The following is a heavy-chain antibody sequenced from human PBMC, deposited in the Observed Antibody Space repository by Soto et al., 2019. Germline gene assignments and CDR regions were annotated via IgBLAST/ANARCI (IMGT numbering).Heavy chain of an antibody. V-gene: IGHV3-30-3*01. CDR1: GFTFSSYA. J-gene: IGHJ6*02. D-gene: IGHD2-2*02. Sequence: QVQLVESGGGVVQPGRSLRLSCAASGFTFSSYAMHWVRQAPGKGLEWVAVISYDGSNKYYADSVKGRFTFSRDNSKNTLYLQMNSLRAEDTAVYYCARDLVPAAILPYYYYGMDVWGQGTTVTVSS. CDR2: ISYDGSNK. CDR3: ARDLVPAAILPYYYYGMDV.